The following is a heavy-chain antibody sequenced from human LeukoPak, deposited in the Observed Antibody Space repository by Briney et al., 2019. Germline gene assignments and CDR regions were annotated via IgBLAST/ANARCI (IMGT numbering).Heavy chain of an antibody. Sequence: GGSLGLSCAASGFSVSDYSISWIRQSPGKGPEWISYVMSGRGSTNYADSVKGRFTISRDIPKNSVALQLDGLRADDTAVYFCTRERRGSYYAFESWGQGTLVTVSS. J-gene: IGHJ4*02. CDR3: TRERRGSYYAFES. V-gene: IGHV3-11*05. CDR2: VMSGRGST. D-gene: IGHD3-16*01. CDR1: GFSVSDYS.